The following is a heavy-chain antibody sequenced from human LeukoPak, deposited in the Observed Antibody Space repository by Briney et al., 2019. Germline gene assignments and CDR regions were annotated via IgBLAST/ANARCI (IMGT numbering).Heavy chain of an antibody. D-gene: IGHD1-26*01. V-gene: IGHV3-21*01. CDR1: GFTFSSYT. CDR2: ITTTSSYV. J-gene: IGHJ4*02. Sequence: GGSLRLSCAASGFTFSSYTMNWVRQAPGKGLEWVSSITTTSSYVYYADSVKGRFTISTDNAKNSLYLQMNSLGAEDTAVYYCARVTGSFSHDYWGQGTLVTVSS. CDR3: ARVTGSFSHDY.